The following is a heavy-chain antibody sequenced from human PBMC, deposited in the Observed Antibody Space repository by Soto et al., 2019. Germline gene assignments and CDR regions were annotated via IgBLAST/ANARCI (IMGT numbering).Heavy chain of an antibody. D-gene: IGHD6-25*01. CDR3: ARFPKVSGSPQTLHYF. J-gene: IGHJ4*02. CDR1: RGSFSGYY. Sequence: ETLPITCSIYRGSFSGYYWRWTRQPPGKGLEWIGEISQSGKTNYSPSPKRRVTKSIDTSKKQFSLNLDSVSAAHKAVYYCARFPKVSGSPQTLHYFWGQRSLVTVSS. V-gene: IGHV4-34*01. CDR2: ISQSGKT.